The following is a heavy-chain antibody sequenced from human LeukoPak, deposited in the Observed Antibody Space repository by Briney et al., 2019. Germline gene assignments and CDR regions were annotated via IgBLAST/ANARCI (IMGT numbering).Heavy chain of an antibody. CDR3: ASRKLGNDY. D-gene: IGHD7-27*01. CDR1: GDSISNSTYY. Sequence: SETLSLTCSVSGDSISNSTYYWGWIRQPPGKGLEWIGTVYHTGTTYYSPSLNSRVTISVDTSKNQFSLRLKTVTAADTAVYYCASRKLGNDYWGQGTLVTVSS. V-gene: IGHV4-39*07. CDR2: VYHTGTT. J-gene: IGHJ4*02.